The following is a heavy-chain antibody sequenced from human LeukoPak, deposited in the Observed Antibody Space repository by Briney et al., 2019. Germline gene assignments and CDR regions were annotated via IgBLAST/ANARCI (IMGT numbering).Heavy chain of an antibody. J-gene: IGHJ4*02. CDR3: ARDGGSGSSDFDY. CDR1: GYSISSGYY. Sequence: SETLSLTCAVSGYSISSGYYWGWIRQPPGKGLEWIGSIYHSGSTYYNPSLKSRVTISVDTSENQFSLKLSSVTAADTAVYYCARDGGSGSSDFDYWGQGTLVTVSS. CDR2: IYHSGST. V-gene: IGHV4-38-2*02. D-gene: IGHD1-26*01.